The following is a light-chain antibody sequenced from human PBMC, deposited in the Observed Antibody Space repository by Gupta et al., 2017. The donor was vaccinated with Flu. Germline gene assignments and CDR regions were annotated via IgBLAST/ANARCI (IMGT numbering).Light chain of an antibody. J-gene: IGKJ1*01. Sequence: PSGLSASVRDRVTITCRESQEFRNDLAWYQLKPGQAPKRLIYFASNLETGVPARFSGSGSGTEFTLTISSLQPEDFATYCCLQHRPSPWTFGQGTQVEIK. CDR3: LQHRPSPWT. CDR2: FAS. V-gene: IGKV1-17*01. CDR1: QEFRND.